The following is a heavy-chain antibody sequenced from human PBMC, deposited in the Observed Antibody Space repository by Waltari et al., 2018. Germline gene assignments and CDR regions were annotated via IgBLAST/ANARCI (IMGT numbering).Heavy chain of an antibody. V-gene: IGHV1-69*10. CDR1: GGTFSSYA. CDR2: IIPILGIA. D-gene: IGHD2-8*02. CDR3: ARSQTGDAWWDYYYMDV. Sequence: QVQLVQSGAEVKKPGSSVKVACKASGGTFSSYALSWVRQAPGQGLEWMRGIIPILGIANHAQKFQGRVTITADKSTSTAYMELSSLRSEDTAVYYCARSQTGDAWWDYYYMDVWGKGTTVTVSS. J-gene: IGHJ6*03.